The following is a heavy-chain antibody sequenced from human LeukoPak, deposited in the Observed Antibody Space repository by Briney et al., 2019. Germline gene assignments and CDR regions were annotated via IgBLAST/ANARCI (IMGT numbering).Heavy chain of an antibody. CDR3: AKEGNDFWSGYYFEGPTHFDY. D-gene: IGHD3-3*01. CDR1: GFTFSSYA. V-gene: IGHV3-23*01. J-gene: IGHJ4*02. Sequence: GGSLRLSCAASGFTFSSYAMSWVRQAPGKGLEWVSAISGSGGSTYYADSVKGRFTISRDNSKNTLYLQMNSLRAEDTAVYYCAKEGNDFWSGYYFEGPTHFDYWGQGTLVTVSS. CDR2: ISGSGGST.